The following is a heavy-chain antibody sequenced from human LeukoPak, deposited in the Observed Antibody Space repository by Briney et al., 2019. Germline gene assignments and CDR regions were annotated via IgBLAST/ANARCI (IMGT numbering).Heavy chain of an antibody. CDR3: ARARITIFGVVQASANWFDP. Sequence: PGGSLRLSCAASGFTFSSYSMNWVRQAPGKGLEWVSYISSSSSTIYYADSVKGRFTISRDNAKNSLCLQMNSLRAEDTAVYYCARARITIFGVVQASANWFDPWGQGTLVTVSS. CDR2: ISSSSSTI. D-gene: IGHD3-3*01. J-gene: IGHJ5*02. CDR1: GFTFSSYS. V-gene: IGHV3-48*01.